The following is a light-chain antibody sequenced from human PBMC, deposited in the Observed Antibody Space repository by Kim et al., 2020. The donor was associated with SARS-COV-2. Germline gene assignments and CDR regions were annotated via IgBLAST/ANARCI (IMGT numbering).Light chain of an antibody. CDR2: WAS. Sequence: DIVMTQFPDSLAVSLGERATINCKYSQSVLYRSNNKNYLAWYQQKSGQPPKLLIYWASARESGVPDRFSGSGSGTDFTLTISSLQAEDVAVYYCQQYYSSWTFGQGTKVDIK. CDR3: QQYYSSWT. J-gene: IGKJ1*01. CDR1: QSVLYRSNNKNY. V-gene: IGKV4-1*01.